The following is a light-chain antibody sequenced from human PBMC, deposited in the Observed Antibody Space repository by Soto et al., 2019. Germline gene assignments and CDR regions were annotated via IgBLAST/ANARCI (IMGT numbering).Light chain of an antibody. CDR2: GTS. CDR3: QSYDRSLSGSGV. J-gene: IGLJ2*01. V-gene: IGLV1-40*01. Sequence: QSVLTQPPSVSGAPGQRVTISCTGSSSNIGAGYDVHWYQQLPGTAPKLLIYGTSNRPSGVPDRFSGSKSGTSASLAITGLQAEDEADYYCQSYDRSLSGSGVFGGGTKLTVL. CDR1: SSNIGAGYD.